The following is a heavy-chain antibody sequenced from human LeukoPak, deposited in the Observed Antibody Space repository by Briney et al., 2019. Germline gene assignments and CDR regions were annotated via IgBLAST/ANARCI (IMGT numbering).Heavy chain of an antibody. J-gene: IGHJ6*04. Sequence: PGGSLRLSCAASGFTFSSYGMHWVRQAPGKGLEWVAVISYHGTNKYYADSVKGRFTISRDNAKNSLYLQMNSLRAEDTAVYYCAELGITMIGGVWGKGTTVTISS. CDR1: GFTFSSYG. CDR3: AELGITMIGGV. CDR2: ISYHGTNK. D-gene: IGHD3-10*02. V-gene: IGHV3-30*18.